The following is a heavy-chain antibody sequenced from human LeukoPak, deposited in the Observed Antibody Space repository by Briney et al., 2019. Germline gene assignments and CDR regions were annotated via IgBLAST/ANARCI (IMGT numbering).Heavy chain of an antibody. CDR2: MNPNSGNT. Sequence: ASVKVSCKASGYIFTSYDINWVRQATGQGPEWMGWMNPNSGNTGYAQNFQGRVTLTRNTSISTAYMELSSLRFEDTAVYYCARVARVPYYDILTGHYRSGNWFDPWGQGTLVTVSS. J-gene: IGHJ5*02. V-gene: IGHV1-8*01. CDR3: ARVARVPYYDILTGHYRSGNWFDP. CDR1: GYIFTSYD. D-gene: IGHD3-9*01.